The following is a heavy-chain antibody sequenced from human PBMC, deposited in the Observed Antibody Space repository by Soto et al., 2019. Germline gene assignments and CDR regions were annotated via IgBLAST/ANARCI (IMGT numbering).Heavy chain of an antibody. CDR3: ASQLGVVVVAAATRSGWFDP. V-gene: IGHV4-39*01. CDR1: GGSIISSTHY. Sequence: ASETLSLTCTVSGGSIISSTHYWGWIRQPPGKGLEWIGTIYYSGSTYYSPSLKSRVTISVDTSKNQFSLKLTSVTAADTAVYYCASQLGVVVVAAATRSGWFDPWGQGTLVTVSS. D-gene: IGHD2-15*01. CDR2: IYYSGST. J-gene: IGHJ5*02.